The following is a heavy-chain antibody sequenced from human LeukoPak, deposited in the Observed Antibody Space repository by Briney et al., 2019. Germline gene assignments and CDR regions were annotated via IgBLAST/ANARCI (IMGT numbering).Heavy chain of an antibody. CDR3: ASSGWYLLTFDY. Sequence: SETLSLTCTVSGGSISSYYWGWIRQPPGKGLEWIGYIYYSGSTNYNPSLKSRVTISVDTSKNQFSLKLSSVTAADTAVYYCASSGWYLLTFDYWGQGTLVTVSS. CDR2: IYYSGST. CDR1: GGSISSYY. D-gene: IGHD6-19*01. J-gene: IGHJ4*02. V-gene: IGHV4-59*01.